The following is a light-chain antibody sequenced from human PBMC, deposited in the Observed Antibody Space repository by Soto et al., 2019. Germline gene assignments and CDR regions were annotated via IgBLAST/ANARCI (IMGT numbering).Light chain of an antibody. CDR3: QKYNSDLT. J-gene: IGKJ4*01. CDR1: QGISNY. Sequence: DIQMTQSPSSLSASVGDRVTITCRASQGISNYLAWYQQKPGKVPKLLIYAASTLQSGVPSRFSGSGSGTDFTLTISSLQPEDVATYYCQKYNSDLTFGGGTKGEIK. CDR2: AAS. V-gene: IGKV1-27*01.